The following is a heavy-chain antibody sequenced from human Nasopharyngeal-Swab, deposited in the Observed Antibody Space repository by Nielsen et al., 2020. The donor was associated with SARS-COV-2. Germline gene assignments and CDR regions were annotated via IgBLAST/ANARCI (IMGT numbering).Heavy chain of an antibody. J-gene: IGHJ6*03. D-gene: IGHD6-13*01. V-gene: IGHV4-34*01. Sequence: WIRQPPGKGLEWIGEIDHSGNTNYNPSLKSRVSISLDKSKNQFSLNLTSVTAADTAVYYCATSGSSVTAGVNMDVWGKGTTVTVSS. CDR3: ATSGSSVTAGVNMDV. CDR2: IDHSGNT.